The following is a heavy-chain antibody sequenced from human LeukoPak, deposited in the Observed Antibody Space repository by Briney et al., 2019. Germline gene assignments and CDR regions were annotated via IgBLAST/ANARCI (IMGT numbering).Heavy chain of an antibody. CDR3: VKDLQYCTNGVCYGRINCNFDC. CDR1: GFTFSNYA. D-gene: IGHD2-8*01. Sequence: PGGSLRLSCAASGFTFSNYAMGWVRQAPGKGLEWVSSISESSGSTYYADSVKGRFTISRDNSKNTLNLQMNSLRAEDTAVYYCVKDLQYCTNGVCYGRINCNFDCWGQGTLVTVSS. J-gene: IGHJ4*02. V-gene: IGHV3-23*01. CDR2: ISESSGST.